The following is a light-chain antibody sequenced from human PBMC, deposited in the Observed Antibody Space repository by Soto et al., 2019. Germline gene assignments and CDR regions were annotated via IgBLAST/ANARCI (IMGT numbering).Light chain of an antibody. CDR1: QSVSSY. J-gene: IGKJ1*01. V-gene: IGKV3-11*01. Sequence: EIVLTESPGTLSLSPRERATLSCMASQSVSSYLAWYQQKPGQAPRLLIYDASNRATGIPARFSGSGYGTDFNLTISSLETEDFAVYYCQQRSNWPRTFGQGTKVDIK. CDR3: QQRSNWPRT. CDR2: DAS.